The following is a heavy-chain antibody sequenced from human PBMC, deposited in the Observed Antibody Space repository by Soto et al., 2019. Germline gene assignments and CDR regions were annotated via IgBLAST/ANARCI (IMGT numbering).Heavy chain of an antibody. CDR1: GVTFNRQD. Sequence: GDSLQVSCTSSGVTFNRQDMRWVRQAPGQGLEWMGGIIPMFGTPHYAEKFQDRVTITADESTGTAYLELSSLTSEDTAVYYCATSEGRAGSSFDDWGTGNLVTV. J-gene: IGHJ4*02. D-gene: IGHD6-13*01. V-gene: IGHV1-69*01. CDR2: IIPMFGTP. CDR3: ATSEGRAGSSFDD.